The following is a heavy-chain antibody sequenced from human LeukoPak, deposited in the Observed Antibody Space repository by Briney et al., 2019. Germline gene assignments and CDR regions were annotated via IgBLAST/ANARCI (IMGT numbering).Heavy chain of an antibody. CDR3: WKGIVRLVL. V-gene: IGHV3-30*03. CDR2: ISYDGSNK. D-gene: IGHD2/OR15-2a*01. Sequence: PGGSLRLSCAASGFTFSSYAMHWVRQAPGKGLEWVAVISYDGSNKYYADSVRGRFTISRDNSKNTLYLQMNSLRAEDTAVYYWWKGIVRLVLWGRGTMVTVSS. J-gene: IGHJ4*02. CDR1: GFTFSSYA.